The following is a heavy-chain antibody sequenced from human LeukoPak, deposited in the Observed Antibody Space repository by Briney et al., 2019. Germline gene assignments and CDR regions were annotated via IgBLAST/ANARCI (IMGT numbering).Heavy chain of an antibody. CDR3: ASQREQQLVSHYYYYMDV. CDR2: INPGDSDT. J-gene: IGHJ6*03. V-gene: IGHV5-51*01. CDR1: GYGFTSNW. D-gene: IGHD6-13*01. Sequence: GESLKISCKGSGYGFTSNWIGWVRRMPGKGLDWMGIINPGDSDTRYSPSFQGQVTISADKSISTAYLQWSSLKASDAAMYYCASQREQQLVSHYYYYMDVWGKGTTVTVSS.